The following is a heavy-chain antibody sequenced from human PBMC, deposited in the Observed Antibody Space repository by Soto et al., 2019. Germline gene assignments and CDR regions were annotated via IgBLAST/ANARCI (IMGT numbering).Heavy chain of an antibody. V-gene: IGHV1-24*01. CDR2: FDPEDCET. CDR3: ATIGGTTGTSYYCYDGMDV. D-gene: IGHD1-1*01. Sequence: ASVKVSCKVSVYTLTELSMHWVRQPPGKGLEWMGGFDPEDCETNYAQKFQGRGTMTGDTTTDAAAMELSSLRSEDTAVYYCATIGGTTGTSYYCYDGMDVWGQGTTVTVSS. CDR1: VYTLTELS. J-gene: IGHJ6*02.